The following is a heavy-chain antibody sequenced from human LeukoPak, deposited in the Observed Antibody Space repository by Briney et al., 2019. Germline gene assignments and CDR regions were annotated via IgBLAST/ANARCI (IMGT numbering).Heavy chain of an antibody. Sequence: GGSLRLSCAASGFTFSSYSMNWVRQAPGKGLEWVSYISSSGSTIYYADSVKGRFTISRDNAKNSLYLQMNSLRAEDTAVYYCARRRYYFDSWGQGTLVTVSS. CDR3: ARRRYYFDS. CDR2: ISSSGSTI. J-gene: IGHJ4*02. V-gene: IGHV3-48*04. CDR1: GFTFSSYS. D-gene: IGHD5-24*01.